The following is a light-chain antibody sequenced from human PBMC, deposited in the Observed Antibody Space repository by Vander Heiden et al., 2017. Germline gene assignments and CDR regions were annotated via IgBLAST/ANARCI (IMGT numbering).Light chain of an antibody. CDR1: QSISSW. J-gene: IGKJ2*01. V-gene: IGKV1-5*03. CDR2: EAS. Sequence: DIQMTQSPSTLSASVGDRVTITCRASQSISSWLAWYQQKPGKAPKLLIQEASSLESGVPARFSGSGSGTDFTLTISSLQPDDFATYYCQQYSIHPTFGQWTKLEIK. CDR3: QQYSIHPT.